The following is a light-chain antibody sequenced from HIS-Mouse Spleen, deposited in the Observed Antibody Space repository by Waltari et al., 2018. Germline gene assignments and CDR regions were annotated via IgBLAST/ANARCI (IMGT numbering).Light chain of an antibody. J-gene: IGKJ1*01. V-gene: IGKV3-20*01. CDR1: QSVSSSY. CDR3: QQYGSSPPWP. Sequence: IVLTQSPATLSLSPGERATLSCRASQSVSSSYLAWYQQKPGQAPRLLIYGASSRATGIPDRFSGSGSGTDFTLTISRLEPEDFAVYYCQQYGSSPPWPFGQGTKVEIK. CDR2: GAS.